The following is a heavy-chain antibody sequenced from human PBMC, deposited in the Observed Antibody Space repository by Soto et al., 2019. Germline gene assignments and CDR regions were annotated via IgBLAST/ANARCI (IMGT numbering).Heavy chain of an antibody. CDR2: IYKGGSI. CDR1: GGSISNDY. Sequence: PSETLSLTCRVSGGSISNDYWTWIRQPPGKGLEWIGYIYKGGSINYNPSLKSRVTISVDTSNNQFSLKLSSVTAADTAVYYCVRCWGTGDGSDLGYNWFDPWGQGTLVTVSS. D-gene: IGHD1-1*01. J-gene: IGHJ5*02. V-gene: IGHV4-4*09. CDR3: VRCWGTGDGSDLGYNWFDP.